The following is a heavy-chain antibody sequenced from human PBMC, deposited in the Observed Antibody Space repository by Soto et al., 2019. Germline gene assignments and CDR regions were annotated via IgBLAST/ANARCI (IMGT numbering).Heavy chain of an antibody. D-gene: IGHD6-13*01. CDR1: GFTFSSYG. CDR2: ISYDGSNK. Sequence: QVQLVESGGGVVQPGRSLRLSCAASGFTFSSYGMHWVRQAPGKGLEWVAVISYDGSNKYYADSVKGRFTISRDNSXXTXYXXMNSLRAEDTAVYYCAKDVYSSSWYEYYYYYGMDVWGQGTTVTVSS. V-gene: IGHV3-30*18. CDR3: AKDVYSSSWYEYYYYYGMDV. J-gene: IGHJ6*02.